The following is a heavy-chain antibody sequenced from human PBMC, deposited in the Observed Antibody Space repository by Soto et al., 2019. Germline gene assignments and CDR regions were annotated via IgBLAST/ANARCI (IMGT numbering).Heavy chain of an antibody. V-gene: IGHV3-53*01. CDR3: ASGQQVILRYYYGLDV. Sequence: GGSLRLSCAVSGFTVSTNYMSWVRQAPGKGLEWVSVIYYDDGSTYYADSVKGRFSISRDSSRNTLYLQMNSLRAEDTAVYYCASGQQVILRYYYGLDVWGQGTTVTVSS. CDR1: GFTVSTNY. CDR2: IYYDDGST. D-gene: IGHD6-13*01. J-gene: IGHJ6*02.